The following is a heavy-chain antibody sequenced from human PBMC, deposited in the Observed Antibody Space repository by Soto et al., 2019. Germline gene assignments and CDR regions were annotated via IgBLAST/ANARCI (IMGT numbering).Heavy chain of an antibody. V-gene: IGHV4-4*07. J-gene: IGHJ3*02. CDR1: CGSIISHY. Sequence: SETLSLTCTFSCGSIISHYWSWIRQPAGKGLEWIGRIYTSGSTNFNPSLRSRVTMSVDTSKNQVSLRLTSVTAADTAVYYCASFFGNGRDAFDIWGQGTMVTVSS. D-gene: IGHD1-1*01. CDR2: IYTSGST. CDR3: ASFFGNGRDAFDI.